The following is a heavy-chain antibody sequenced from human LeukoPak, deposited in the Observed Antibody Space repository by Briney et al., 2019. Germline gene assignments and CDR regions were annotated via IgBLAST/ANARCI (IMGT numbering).Heavy chain of an antibody. Sequence: GGSLRLSCAASGFTFSSYFMNWVRQAPGKGLEWVSSISSSGSYIYYADSVKGRFTISRDNAKNSLYLQMNSLRAEDTAVYYCARWIQGELRIDYWGQGTLVTVSS. CDR1: GFTFSSYF. CDR2: ISSSGSYI. CDR3: ARWIQGELRIDY. V-gene: IGHV3-21*01. J-gene: IGHJ4*02. D-gene: IGHD3-16*01.